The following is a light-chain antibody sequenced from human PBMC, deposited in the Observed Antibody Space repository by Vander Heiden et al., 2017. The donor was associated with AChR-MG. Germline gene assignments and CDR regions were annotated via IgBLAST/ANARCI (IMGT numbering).Light chain of an antibody. CDR3: AAWDDSLNAYV. CDR1: SSNLGSNT. V-gene: IGLV1-44*01. CDR2: SNN. J-gene: IGLJ1*01. Sequence: QSVLTQPPSASGTPGQRVPISCSGSSSNLGSNTVNWYQQLPGTAPKLLIYSNNQRPSGVPDRFSGSKSGTSASLAISGLQSEDEADYYCAAWDDSLNAYVFGTGTKVTVL.